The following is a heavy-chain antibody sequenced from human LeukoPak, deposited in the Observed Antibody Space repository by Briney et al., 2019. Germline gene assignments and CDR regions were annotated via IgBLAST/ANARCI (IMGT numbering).Heavy chain of an antibody. D-gene: IGHD6-25*01. CDR1: GFTFSSYW. V-gene: IGHV3-74*01. CDR2: INLDGSST. CDR3: TRDSSDVSY. Sequence: RGSLRLSCAVSGFTFSSYWMHWVRQAPGKGLVWVSRINLDGSSTTYVDSVKGRFTISRDNAKNTVYLQMNSLRAEDTGVYYCTRDSSDVSYWGQGTLVTVSS. J-gene: IGHJ4*02.